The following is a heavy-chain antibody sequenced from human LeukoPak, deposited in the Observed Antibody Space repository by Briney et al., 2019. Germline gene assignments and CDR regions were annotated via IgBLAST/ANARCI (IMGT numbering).Heavy chain of an antibody. CDR1: GFTFSDYY. Sequence: GGSLRLSCAASGFTFSDYYMSWIRQAPGKGLEWVSYIDIISTYTNYADFVKGRFTISRDNAKNSPYLQMNCLRAEDTAVYYCGTIAAAENYWGQGTLVTVSS. V-gene: IGHV3-11*03. D-gene: IGHD6-13*01. CDR2: IDIISTYT. J-gene: IGHJ4*02. CDR3: GTIAAAENY.